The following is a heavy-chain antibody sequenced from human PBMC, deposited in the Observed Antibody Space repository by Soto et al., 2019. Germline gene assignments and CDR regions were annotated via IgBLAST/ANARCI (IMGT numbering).Heavy chain of an antibody. V-gene: IGHV1-18*01. J-gene: IGHJ4*02. CDR2: IRAYNGNT. CDR1: VYTFTRYG. CDR3: ARDLPPQDY. Sequence: QVQLVQSGAEVKKPAATVKVSCKASVYTFTRYGMSWVRQATGQGVEWMGWIRAYNGNTNYARKLQGRVTMTTDTSTSTAYMELRSLRSDDTAVYYCARDLPPQDYWGQGTLVTVSS.